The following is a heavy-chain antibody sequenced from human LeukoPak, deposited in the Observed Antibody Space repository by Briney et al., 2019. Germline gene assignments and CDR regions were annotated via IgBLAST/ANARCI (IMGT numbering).Heavy chain of an antibody. D-gene: IGHD3-16*02. CDR3: ARAPNYRRYSFHY. CDR2: ISFGGTA. V-gene: IGHV4-39*01. CDR1: GASISTDSYY. J-gene: IGHJ4*02. Sequence: SETLSLTCTVSGASISTDSYYWGWIRQPPGKWLEWIGVISFGGTAHYHPSLKRQVTISLHTSNKQFSLKLTSVTAADTAVYYFARAPNYRRYSFHYWGQGTLVPVSS.